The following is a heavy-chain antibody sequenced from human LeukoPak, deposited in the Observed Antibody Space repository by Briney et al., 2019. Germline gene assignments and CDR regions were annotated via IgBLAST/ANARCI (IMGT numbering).Heavy chain of an antibody. D-gene: IGHD6-19*01. V-gene: IGHV7-4-1*02. CDR3: ATGVIAVAGDYYYGMDV. J-gene: IGHJ6*02. CDR2: INTNTGNP. CDR1: GGTFSSYA. Sequence: ASVKVSCKASGGTFSSYAISWVRQAPGQGLEWMGWINTNTGNPTYAQGFTGRFVFSLDTSVSTAYLQISSLKAEDTAVYYCATGVIAVAGDYYYGMDVWGQGTTVTVSS.